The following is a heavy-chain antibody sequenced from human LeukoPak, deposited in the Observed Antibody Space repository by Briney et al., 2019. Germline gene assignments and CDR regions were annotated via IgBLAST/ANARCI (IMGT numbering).Heavy chain of an antibody. J-gene: IGHJ5*02. CDR1: GYTFTGYY. D-gene: IGHD3-22*01. CDR3: ARGRYYYDSSGFSNWFDP. CDR2: INPNSGGT. Sequence: ASVKVSCKASGYTFTGYYMHWVRQAPGQGLEWMGRINPNSGGTNYARKFQGRVTMIRDTSISTAYMELSRLRSDDTAVYYCARGRYYYDSSGFSNWFDPWGQGTLVTVSS. V-gene: IGHV1-2*06.